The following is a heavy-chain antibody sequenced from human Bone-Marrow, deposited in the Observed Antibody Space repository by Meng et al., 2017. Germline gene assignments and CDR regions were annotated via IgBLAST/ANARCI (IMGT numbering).Heavy chain of an antibody. CDR2: IKQDGSEK. CDR3: ARIGSAYDRGLFDY. CDR1: GFDFGAYW. D-gene: IGHD5-12*01. J-gene: IGHJ4*02. Sequence: GGSLRLSCTVSGFDFGAYWMSWVRQAPGKGLEWVANIKQDGSEKYYVDSVKGRFTISRDNAKNALYLQMSSLRAEDTAVYYCARIGSAYDRGLFDYWGQGTLVTVSS. V-gene: IGHV3-7*01.